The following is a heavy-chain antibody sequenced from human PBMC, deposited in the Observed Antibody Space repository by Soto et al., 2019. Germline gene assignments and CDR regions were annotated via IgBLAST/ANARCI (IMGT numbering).Heavy chain of an antibody. V-gene: IGHV4-30-4*02. CDR2: MYYSGRT. Sequence: PSETLSLTCPVSGGSMSSGDYFWSWVRQPPGRGLEWIAHMYYSGRTFYNSSLKSRGTISVDTSKNQFSLKLTSVTADDTAVYFCARGKLEYRSGLYYYYGMDVWGQGTTVTVSS. D-gene: IGHD5-18*01. CDR3: ARGKLEYRSGLYYYYGMDV. J-gene: IGHJ6*02. CDR1: GGSMSSGDYF.